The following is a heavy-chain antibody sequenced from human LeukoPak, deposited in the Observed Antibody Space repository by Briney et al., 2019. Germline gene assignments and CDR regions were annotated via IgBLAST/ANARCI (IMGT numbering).Heavy chain of an antibody. V-gene: IGHV3-23*01. J-gene: IGHJ4*02. CDR2: ISGSGGST. CDR3: AKLAGSSGWLFDY. CDR1: GFTFSTYA. D-gene: IGHD6-19*01. Sequence: GGSLRLSCAASGFTFSTYAMNWVRQAPGKGLEWVSGISGSGGSTYYADSVKGRFTISRDNSKNTLYLRMNSLRAEDTAVYYCAKLAGSSGWLFDYWGQGTLVTVSS.